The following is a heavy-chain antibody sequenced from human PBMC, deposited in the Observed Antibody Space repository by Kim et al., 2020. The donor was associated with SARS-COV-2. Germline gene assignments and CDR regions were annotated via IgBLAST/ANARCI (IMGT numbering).Heavy chain of an antibody. D-gene: IGHD6-13*01. Sequence: GGSLRLSCAASGFTFSSYSMNWVRQAPGKGLEWVSSISSSSSYIYYADSVKGRFTISRDNAKNSLYLQMNSLRAEDTAVYYCTSSWGALPPNWGQGTLVTVSS. CDR3: TSSWGALPPN. CDR2: ISSSSSYI. J-gene: IGHJ4*02. CDR1: GFTFSSYS. V-gene: IGHV3-21*01.